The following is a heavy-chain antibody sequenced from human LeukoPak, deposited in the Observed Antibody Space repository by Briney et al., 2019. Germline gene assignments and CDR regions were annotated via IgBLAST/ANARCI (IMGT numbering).Heavy chain of an antibody. CDR1: GGSISSYY. V-gene: IGHV4-59*08. D-gene: IGHD3-3*01. CDR2: IYYSGST. Sequence: SETLSLTCTVSGGSISSYYWSWIRQPPVKGLEWIGYIYYSGSTNYNPSLKSRVTISVDTSKNQFSLKLSSVTAADTAVYYCARSDVLRFLEWSWNWFDPWGQGTLVTVSS. CDR3: ARSDVLRFLEWSWNWFDP. J-gene: IGHJ5*02.